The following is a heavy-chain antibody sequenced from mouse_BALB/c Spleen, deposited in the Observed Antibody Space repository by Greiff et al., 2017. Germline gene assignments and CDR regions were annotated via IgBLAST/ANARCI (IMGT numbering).Heavy chain of an antibody. J-gene: IGHJ2*01. CDR1: GYTFSSYW. D-gene: IGHD1-1*01. CDR3: ARGGRLRLYYFDY. CDR2: ILPGSGST. Sequence: QVQLQQSGAELMKPGASVKISCKATGYTFSSYWIEWVKQRPGHGLEWIGEILPGSGSTNYNEKFKGKATFTADTSSNTAYMQLSSLTSEDSAVYYCARGGRLRLYYFDYWGQGTTLTVSS. V-gene: IGHV1-9*01.